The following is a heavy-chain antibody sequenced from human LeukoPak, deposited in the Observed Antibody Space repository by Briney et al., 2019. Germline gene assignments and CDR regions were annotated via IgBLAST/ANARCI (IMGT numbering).Heavy chain of an antibody. D-gene: IGHD1-26*01. CDR1: GFTFSSYA. V-gene: IGHV3-23*01. J-gene: IGHJ5*01. Sequence: PGGSLRLSCAASGFTFSSYAMSWVRQAPGKGLEWVSAISGSGGSTYYADSVKGRFTISRDNSKNTLYLQMNSLRAEDTAVYYCAKGKWELPIGPCNWFDSWGQGTLVTVSS. CDR3: AKGKWELPIGPCNWFDS. CDR2: ISGSGGST.